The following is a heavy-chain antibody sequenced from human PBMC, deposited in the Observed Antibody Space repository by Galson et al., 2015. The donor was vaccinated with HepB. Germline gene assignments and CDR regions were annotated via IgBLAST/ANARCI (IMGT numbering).Heavy chain of an antibody. D-gene: IGHD6-19*01. CDR3: AKGGSSGWV. Sequence: SLRLSCAASGFTFDDYAMHWVRQAPGKGLEWVSGISWNSGSIGYADSVKGRFTISRDNAKNSLYLQMNSLRAEDTALYYCAKGGSSGWVWGQGTLVTVSS. V-gene: IGHV3-9*01. CDR2: ISWNSGSI. J-gene: IGHJ4*02. CDR1: GFTFDDYA.